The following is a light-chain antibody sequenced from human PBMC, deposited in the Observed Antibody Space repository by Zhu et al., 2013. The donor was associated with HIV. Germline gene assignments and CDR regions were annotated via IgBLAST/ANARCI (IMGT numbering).Light chain of an antibody. CDR2: GAS. CDR3: QQYDNWPGT. V-gene: IGKV3-15*01. J-gene: IGKJ1*01. CDR1: QSVSSN. Sequence: EIVMTQSPATLSVSPGERATLSCRASQSVSSNLAWYQQKPGQAPRLLIYGASTRATGIPARFSGSGSGTEFTLTISSLQSEDFAVYLCQQYDNWPGTFGQGTKVEIK.